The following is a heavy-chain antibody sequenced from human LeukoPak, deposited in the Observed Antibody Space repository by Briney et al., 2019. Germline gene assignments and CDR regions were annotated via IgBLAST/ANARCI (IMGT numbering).Heavy chain of an antibody. D-gene: IGHD6-13*01. CDR3: AKHQISSSWYAY. CDR2: ISATGGST. J-gene: IGHJ4*02. CDR1: GFTFSSYA. Sequence: PGGSLRLSCAASGFTFSSYAMSWVRQAPGKGLEWVSAISATGGSTNYADSVKGRFTISRDNSKNTLYLQMHSLRAEDSAVYYCAKHQISSSWYAYWGQGLLVTVSS. V-gene: IGHV3-23*01.